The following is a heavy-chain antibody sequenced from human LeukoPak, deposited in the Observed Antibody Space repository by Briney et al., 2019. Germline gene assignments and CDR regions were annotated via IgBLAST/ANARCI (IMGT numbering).Heavy chain of an antibody. V-gene: IGHV4-30-4*01. D-gene: IGHD4-23*01. CDR2: IYYSGST. CDR1: GGSIRSSYYY. CDR3: ARDLLNEGNHLDY. J-gene: IGHJ4*02. Sequence: SETLSLTCTVPGGSIRSSYYYWSWIRQPPGKGLEWIGYIYYSGSTYYNPSLKSRVTISVDTSKNQFSLKLSSVTAADTAVYYCARDLLNEGNHLDYWGQGTLVTVSS.